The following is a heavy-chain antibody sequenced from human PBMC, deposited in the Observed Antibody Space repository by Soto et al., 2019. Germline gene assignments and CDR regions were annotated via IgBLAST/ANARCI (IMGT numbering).Heavy chain of an antibody. CDR3: TRRGYGMDV. J-gene: IGHJ6*02. V-gene: IGHV3-30-3*01. Sequence: ESGGGVVQPGRSLRLSCAASGFTFSSYAMHWVRQAPGKGLEWVAVISYDGSNKYYADSVKGRFTISRDNSKNTLYLQMNSLRGEDTAVYYCTRRGYGMDVWGQGTTVTVS. CDR1: GFTFSSYA. CDR2: ISYDGSNK.